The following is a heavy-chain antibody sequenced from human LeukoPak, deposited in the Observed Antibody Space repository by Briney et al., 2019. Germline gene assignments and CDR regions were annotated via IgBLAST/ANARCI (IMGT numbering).Heavy chain of an antibody. D-gene: IGHD6-6*01. CDR3: VRAGEYSSSADY. CDR2: VSSSGRT. V-gene: IGHV4-61*05. CDR1: GDSMTMNSYS. Sequence: SETLSLTCTVSGDSMTMNSYSWGWVRQPPGKALEWIGCVSSSGRTTYNPSLKSRVTISVDTSKNQFSLKVFSVTAADTAVYYCVRAGEYSSSADYWGQGIHVTVSS. J-gene: IGHJ4*02.